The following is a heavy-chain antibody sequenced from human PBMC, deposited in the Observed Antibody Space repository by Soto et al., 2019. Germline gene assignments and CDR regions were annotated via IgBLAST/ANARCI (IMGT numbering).Heavy chain of an antibody. D-gene: IGHD6-13*01. CDR3: ARDHSSSWIDYYYYGKDV. CDR2: ISYDGSNK. J-gene: IGHJ6*02. Sequence: GGSLRLSCAASGFTFSSYAMHWVRQAPGKGLEWVAVISYDGSNKYCADSVKGRFTISRDNSKNTLYLQMNSLRAEDTAVYYCARDHSSSWIDYYYYGKDVCGQGTSVTVSS. CDR1: GFTFSSYA. V-gene: IGHV3-30-3*01.